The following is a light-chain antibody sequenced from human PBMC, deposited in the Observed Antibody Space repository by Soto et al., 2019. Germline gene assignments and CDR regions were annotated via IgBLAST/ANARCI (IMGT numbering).Light chain of an antibody. V-gene: IGKV1-9*01. Sequence: QLTQSPSSLSSSVGDRFTITFLASQDISRYLAWYQQKAGKAPKLLIYGASTLQSGVPSRFSGFGSGTEFTLTISSLQPEDFATYHCQQLQRTPFTFGPGTKVDIK. CDR2: GAS. J-gene: IGKJ3*01. CDR1: QDISRY. CDR3: QQLQRTPFT.